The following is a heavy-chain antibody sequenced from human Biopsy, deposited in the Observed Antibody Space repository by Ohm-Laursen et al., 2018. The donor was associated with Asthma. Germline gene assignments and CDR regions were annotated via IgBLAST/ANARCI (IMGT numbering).Heavy chain of an antibody. CDR1: GGTFISNS. J-gene: IGHJ4*02. CDR2: IIPIFGPT. Sequence: SSVKVSCKASGGTFISNSINWVRQAPGQGLERMGRIIPIFGPTNYAQKFQGRVTISADDSTSTAYMELSSLSSEDTAIYYCARGPEYVRSSGALDYWGQGTLVTVSS. V-gene: IGHV1-69*15. D-gene: IGHD2-2*01. CDR3: ARGPEYVRSSGALDY.